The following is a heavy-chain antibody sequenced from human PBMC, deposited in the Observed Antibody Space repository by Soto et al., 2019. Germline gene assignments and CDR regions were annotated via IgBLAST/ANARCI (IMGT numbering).Heavy chain of an antibody. V-gene: IGHV4-59*01. CDR2: IYYSGST. J-gene: IGHJ4*02. CDR3: ARGRYDILTGYPEPVDY. CDR1: RGSISSSS. Sequence: PSVTLSLTCTLSRGSISSSSWSWIRQPPGKGLEWIGYIYYSGSTNYNPSLKSRVTISVDTSKNQFSLKLSSVTAADTAVYYCARGRYDILTGYPEPVDYWGQGTLVTVS. D-gene: IGHD3-9*01.